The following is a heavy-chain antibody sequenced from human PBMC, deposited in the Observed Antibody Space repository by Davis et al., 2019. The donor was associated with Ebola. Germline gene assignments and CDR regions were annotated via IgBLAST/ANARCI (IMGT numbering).Heavy chain of an antibody. V-gene: IGHV4-59*02. CDR2: SHYSGST. CDR3: ARAGWYSSSSYDY. CDR1: GVSVTSYY. Sequence: SETLSLTCTVSGVSVTSYYWSWVRQPPGKGLEWIGYSHYSGSTNYNPSLKSRVTISVDTSKNQFSLKLSSVTAADTAVYYCARAGWYSSSSYDYWGQGTLVTVSS. J-gene: IGHJ4*02. D-gene: IGHD6-6*01.